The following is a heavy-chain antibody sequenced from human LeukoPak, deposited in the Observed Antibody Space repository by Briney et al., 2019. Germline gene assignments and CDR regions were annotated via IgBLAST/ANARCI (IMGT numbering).Heavy chain of an antibody. J-gene: IGHJ6*03. Sequence: SETLSLTCTVSGGSISSYYWSWIRQPPGKGLEWIGYIYYSGSTNYNPSLKSRVTISVDTSKNQFSLKLSSVTAADTAVYYWARLIGPAAIDHHYYYMDVWGKGTTVTVSS. D-gene: IGHD2-2*01. V-gene: IGHV4-59*08. CDR3: ARLIGPAAIDHHYYYMDV. CDR1: GGSISSYY. CDR2: IYYSGST.